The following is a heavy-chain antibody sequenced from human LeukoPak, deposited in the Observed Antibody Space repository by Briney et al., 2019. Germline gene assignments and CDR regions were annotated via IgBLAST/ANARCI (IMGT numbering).Heavy chain of an antibody. CDR3: ARAGYCSGGSCHTGAFDI. CDR1: GYTFTSYG. D-gene: IGHD2-15*01. Sequence: ASVKVSWKASGYTFTSYGITWVRQAPGQGLEWMGWISPYNDNANYAQKLQGRVTMTTDTSTSTAYMELRSLRSDDTAVYYCARAGYCSGGSCHTGAFDIWGQGTMVTGSS. V-gene: IGHV1-18*01. J-gene: IGHJ3*02. CDR2: ISPYNDNA.